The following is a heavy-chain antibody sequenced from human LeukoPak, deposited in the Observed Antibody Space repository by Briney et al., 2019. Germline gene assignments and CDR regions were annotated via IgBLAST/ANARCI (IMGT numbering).Heavy chain of an antibody. CDR1: GGSISSYY. Sequence: PSETLSLTCTVSGGSISSYYWSWVRQPAGKGLEWIGRIYTSGSTNYNPSLKSRVTISVDKSKNQFSLKLSSVTAADTAVYYCAREYGGTKYAFDIWGQGTMVTVSS. CDR2: IYTSGST. D-gene: IGHD4-23*01. J-gene: IGHJ3*02. CDR3: AREYGGTKYAFDI. V-gene: IGHV4-4*07.